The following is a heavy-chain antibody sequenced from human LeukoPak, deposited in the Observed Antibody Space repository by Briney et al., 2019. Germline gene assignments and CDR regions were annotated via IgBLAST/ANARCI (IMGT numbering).Heavy chain of an antibody. V-gene: IGHV1-69*01. Sequence: GASVKVSCKASGGTFSSYAISWVRQAPGQGLEWMGGIIPIFGTANYAQKFQGRVTITADESTSTAYMELSNLRSEDTAVYYCATEIVGYGDVHYFDSWGQGTLVTVSS. CDR3: ATEIVGYGDVHYFDS. J-gene: IGHJ4*02. D-gene: IGHD4-17*01. CDR1: GGTFSSYA. CDR2: IIPIFGTA.